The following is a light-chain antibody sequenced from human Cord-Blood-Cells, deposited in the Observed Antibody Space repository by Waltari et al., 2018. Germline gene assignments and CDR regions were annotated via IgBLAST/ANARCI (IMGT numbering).Light chain of an antibody. V-gene: IGKV3-11*01. Sequence: ELVLTQSPATLSLSAAERSTLSRRASQSVSSYLAWYQQKPGQAPRLLIYDASNRATGIPARFSGSGSGTDFTLTISSLEPEDFAVYYCQQHNNWPPITFGQGTRLEIK. CDR2: DAS. CDR1: QSVSSY. CDR3: QQHNNWPPIT. J-gene: IGKJ5*01.